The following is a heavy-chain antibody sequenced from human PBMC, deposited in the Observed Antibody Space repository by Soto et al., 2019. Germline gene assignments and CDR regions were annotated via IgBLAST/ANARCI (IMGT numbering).Heavy chain of an antibody. Sequence: QVQLQQWGAGLLKPSETLSLTCAVYGGSFSGYYWSWIRQPPGKGLEWIGEINHSGSTNYNPSLKSRVTISQDHPKHQFSPNLTSMTPADTAVHYCGTTVTHCPSLGYWAQGPQPPVPS. V-gene: IGHV4-34*01. CDR1: GGSFSGYY. CDR3: GTTVTHCPSLGY. CDR2: INHSGST. J-gene: IGHJ4*02. D-gene: IGHD1-1*01.